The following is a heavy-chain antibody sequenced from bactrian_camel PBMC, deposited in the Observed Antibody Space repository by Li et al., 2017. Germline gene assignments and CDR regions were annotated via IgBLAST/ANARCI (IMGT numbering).Heavy chain of an antibody. Sequence: HVQLVESGGGSVQTGGSLRLSCTYSGGSRNCIGWFRQAPGQEREAVVVIRGDGNTWYADSVKGRFTISKDNAKNTLYLQMNSLKLEDTAVYYCAAAGRAYSDYAGYWGQGTQVTVS. D-gene: IGHD4*01. CDR1: GGSRNC. CDR3: AAAGRAYSDYAGY. V-gene: IGHV3S57*01. CDR2: IRGDGNT. J-gene: IGHJ6*01.